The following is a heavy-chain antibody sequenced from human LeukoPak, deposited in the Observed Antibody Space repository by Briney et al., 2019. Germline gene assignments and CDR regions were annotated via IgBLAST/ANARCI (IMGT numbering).Heavy chain of an antibody. D-gene: IGHD5-12*01. J-gene: IGHJ3*01. CDR2: IYPGDSGP. CDR3: GKRGDKHPLQNAVFEV. Sequence: GESLDISWEFSGSSFTSYCIGLVRPMPGKGPEWMGIIYPGDSGPTYSPSFQGQVTISVDKSVHTDCLQWSCLQASETAMYYCGKRGDKHPLQNAVFEVWGEGPMVSVST. CDR1: GSSFTSYC. V-gene: IGHV5-51*01.